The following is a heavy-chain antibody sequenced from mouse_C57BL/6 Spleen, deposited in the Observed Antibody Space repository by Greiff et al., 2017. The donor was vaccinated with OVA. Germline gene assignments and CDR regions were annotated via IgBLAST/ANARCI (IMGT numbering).Heavy chain of an antibody. D-gene: IGHD2-5*01. J-gene: IGHJ2*01. Sequence: VQLQESGPELVKPGASVKISCKASGYAFSSSWMNWVKQRPGKGLEWIGRLYPGDGDTNYNGKFKGKATLTADKSSSTAYMQLSSLTSEDSAVYVCAREPYYSNYFDYWGQGTTLTVSS. CDR2: LYPGDGDT. CDR3: AREPYYSNYFDY. CDR1: GYAFSSSW. V-gene: IGHV1-82*01.